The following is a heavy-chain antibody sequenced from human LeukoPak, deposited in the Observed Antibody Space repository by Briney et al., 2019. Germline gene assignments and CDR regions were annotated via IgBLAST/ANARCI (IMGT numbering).Heavy chain of an antibody. CDR3: ARQPCVSGGGCCLDG. CDR1: GLTFSNYA. V-gene: IGHV3-30*04. D-gene: IGHD2-21*01. J-gene: IGHJ4*02. CDR2: ISHHGKDK. Sequence: GSLRLSWAASGLTFSNYAMQRVRQAPGKGLEWVAVISHHGKDKFYADSVKGRFTLSRDTSKNTLSLEMNSLRADDTAVYYCARQPCVSGGGCCLDGWGQGTLVTVSS.